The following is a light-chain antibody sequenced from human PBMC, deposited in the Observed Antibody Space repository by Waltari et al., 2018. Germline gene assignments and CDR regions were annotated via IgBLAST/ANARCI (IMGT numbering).Light chain of an antibody. CDR1: QGITSW. V-gene: IGKV1-12*01. Sequence: FQMPQPPSSLSASVGDRVHITCRASQGITSWLAWYQQKPGKAPKLLIYKAYSLRSGIPSRFNGSGSGTDFTLTISSLQPEDFANYYCQQYNSAPRTFGQGTKVEIK. J-gene: IGKJ1*01. CDR2: KAY. CDR3: QQYNSAPRT.